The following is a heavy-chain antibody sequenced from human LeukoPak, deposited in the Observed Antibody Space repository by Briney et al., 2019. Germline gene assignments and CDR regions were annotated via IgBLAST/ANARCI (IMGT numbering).Heavy chain of an antibody. CDR1: GDSISSGSYY. CDR2: IYTSGST. J-gene: IGHJ4*02. Sequence: SETLSLTCSVSGDSISSGSYYWSWIRQPAGKGLEWIGRIYTSGSTNYIPALKSRLTISVDTSKNQFSLRLSSVTAADTAVYYCAGDAWFGAGRTFAYWGQGTLVTVSS. V-gene: IGHV4-61*02. CDR3: AGDAWFGAGRTFAY. D-gene: IGHD3-10*01.